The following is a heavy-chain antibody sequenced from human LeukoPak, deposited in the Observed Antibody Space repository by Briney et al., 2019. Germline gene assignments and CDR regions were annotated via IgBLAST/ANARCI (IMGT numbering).Heavy chain of an antibody. J-gene: IGHJ4*02. D-gene: IGHD1-7*01. CDR3: AQENWNYYFDY. Sequence: GGSLRLSCAASGFTFSSYAMSWVRQAPGKGLEWVSTISGSGGNTYYADSVKGRFTISRVNSKNTLSLQMTSLRAEDTAVYYCAQENWNYYFDYWGQGTLLTVSS. V-gene: IGHV3-23*01. CDR2: ISGSGGNT. CDR1: GFTFSSYA.